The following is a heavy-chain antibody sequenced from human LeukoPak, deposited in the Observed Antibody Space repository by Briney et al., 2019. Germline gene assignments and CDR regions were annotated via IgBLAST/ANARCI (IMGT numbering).Heavy chain of an antibody. D-gene: IGHD1-26*01. CDR3: ARLGTAVSGSSPNWFDP. J-gene: IGHJ5*02. Sequence: PSETLSLTCAVYGGSFSGYYWSWIRQPPGKGLVWIGEINHSGSTNYNPSLKSRVTISVDTSKNQFSLKLSSVTAADTAVYYCARLGTAVSGSSPNWFDPWGQGTLVTVSS. CDR1: GGSFSGYY. CDR2: INHSGST. V-gene: IGHV4-34*01.